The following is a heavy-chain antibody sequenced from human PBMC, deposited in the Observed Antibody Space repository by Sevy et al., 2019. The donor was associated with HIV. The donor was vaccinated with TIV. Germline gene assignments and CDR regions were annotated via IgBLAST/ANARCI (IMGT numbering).Heavy chain of an antibody. Sequence: GWSLRLSCAASGFTFSSFAVSWVRQTPGKGLEWVSGLNGSGGRTYYPDSVKGRFTISRDNSKNTLYLQMNSLRAEDTAVYYCAKDTDSGSYLNDAFDIWGQGTMVTVSS. CDR1: GFTFSSFA. V-gene: IGHV3-23*01. CDR2: LNGSGGRT. CDR3: AKDTDSGSYLNDAFDI. J-gene: IGHJ3*02. D-gene: IGHD1-26*01.